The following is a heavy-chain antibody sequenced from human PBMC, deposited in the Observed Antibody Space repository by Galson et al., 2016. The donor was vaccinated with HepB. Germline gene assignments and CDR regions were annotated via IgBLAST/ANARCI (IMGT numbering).Heavy chain of an antibody. D-gene: IGHD5-18*01. J-gene: IGHJ6*02. CDR3: AGDGNSYDSLGYYLGRDV. Sequence: SVKVSCKASGGTFSSYAVSWVRQAPGQGLEWMGGIIPIFGTTNYVQKFQGRFTITADGSTSTAYMELSSLRSDDTAVYYCAGDGNSYDSLGYYLGRDVWGQGTTVTVSS. V-gene: IGHV1-69*13. CDR2: IIPIFGTT. CDR1: GGTFSSYA.